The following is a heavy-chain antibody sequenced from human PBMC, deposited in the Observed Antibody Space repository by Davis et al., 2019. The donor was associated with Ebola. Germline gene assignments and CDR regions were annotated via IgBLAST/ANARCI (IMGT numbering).Heavy chain of an antibody. D-gene: IGHD6-6*01. Sequence: MPSETLSLTCAVSGDSISSSNWWSWVRQPPGKGLEWIGEIYHSGSTNYNPSLKSRVTISVDKSKNQFSLKLSSVTAADTAVYYCARGSSKYSSSSPENDYWGQGTLVTVSS. CDR1: GDSISSSNW. J-gene: IGHJ4*02. CDR3: ARGSSKYSSSSPENDY. V-gene: IGHV4-4*02. CDR2: IYHSGST.